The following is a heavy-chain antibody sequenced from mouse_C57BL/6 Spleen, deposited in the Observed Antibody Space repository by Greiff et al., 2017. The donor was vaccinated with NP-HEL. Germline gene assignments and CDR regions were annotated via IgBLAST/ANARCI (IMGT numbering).Heavy chain of an antibody. CDR1: GFTFSDYY. V-gene: IGHV5-12*01. J-gene: IGHJ1*03. CDR2: ISNGGGST. CDR3: ARTDYYGSPWYFDV. D-gene: IGHD1-1*01. Sequence: EVMLVESGGGLVQPGGSLKLSCAASGFTFSDYYMYWVRQTPEKRLEWVAYISNGGGSTYYPDTVKGRFTFSRDNAKNTLYLQMSRLKSEDTAMDYCARTDYYGSPWYFDVWGTGTTVTVSS.